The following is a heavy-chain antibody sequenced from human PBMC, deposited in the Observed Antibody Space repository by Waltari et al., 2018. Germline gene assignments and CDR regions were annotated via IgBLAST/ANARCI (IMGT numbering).Heavy chain of an antibody. V-gene: IGHV4-34*01. D-gene: IGHD1-1*01. CDR3: ARALRTTGTTAGAVDI. CDR1: GGSFSGYY. Sequence: QVQLQQWGAGLLKPSETLSLTCAVYGGSFSGYYWSWIRQPPEKGLEWIGEINHSGSTNYNPSRKSRVTRSVDTSKNQFSLKLSAVTAADTAVYYCARALRTTGTTAGAVDIWGQGTMVTVSS. J-gene: IGHJ3*02. CDR2: INHSGST.